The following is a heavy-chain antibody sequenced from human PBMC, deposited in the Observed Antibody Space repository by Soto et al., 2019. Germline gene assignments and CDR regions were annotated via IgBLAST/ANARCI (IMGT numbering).Heavy chain of an antibody. J-gene: IGHJ6*02. CDR2: IIPIFGTA. V-gene: IGHV1-69*13. Sequence: AASVKVSCKASGGTFSSYAISWVRQAPGQGLEWMGGIIPIFGTANYAQKFQGRVTITADESTSTAYMELSSLRSEDTAVYYCARVSVGDGGNTRYCYGMDVWGQGTMVTVSS. CDR3: ARVSVGDGGNTRYCYGMDV. D-gene: IGHD1-26*01. CDR1: GGTFSSYA.